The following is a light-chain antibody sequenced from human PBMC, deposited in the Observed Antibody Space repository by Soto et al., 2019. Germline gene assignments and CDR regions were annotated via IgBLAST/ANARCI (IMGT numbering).Light chain of an antibody. CDR1: SSNIGAGYD. CDR3: QSYDSSLSGYV. J-gene: IGLJ1*01. Sequence: QSVLTQPPSVSGAPGQRVTISCTGSSSNIGAGYDVHWYHQLPGTSPKVLIYGNSNRPSGVPDRFSGSKSGTSVSLAITGLQAEDEADYYCQSYDSSLSGYVFGTGTKVTVL. V-gene: IGLV1-40*01. CDR2: GNS.